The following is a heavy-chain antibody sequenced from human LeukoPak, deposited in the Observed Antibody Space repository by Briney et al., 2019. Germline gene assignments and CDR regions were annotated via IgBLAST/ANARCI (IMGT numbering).Heavy chain of an antibody. Sequence: GGSLRLSCAASGFTFSSYGMHWVRQAPGEGLERVTFLRYDGSNKYYADSVKGRFTISRDNSKNTLYLQMNSLRAEDTAIYSCAKDSAHDYGGDSVPGAFDIWGQGTMVTVSS. CDR2: LRYDGSNK. V-gene: IGHV3-30*02. J-gene: IGHJ3*02. CDR3: AKDSAHDYGGDSVPGAFDI. CDR1: GFTFSSYG. D-gene: IGHD4-23*01.